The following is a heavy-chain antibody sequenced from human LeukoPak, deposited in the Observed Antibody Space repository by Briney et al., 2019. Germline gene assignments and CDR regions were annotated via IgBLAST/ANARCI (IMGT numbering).Heavy chain of an antibody. J-gene: IGHJ6*03. CDR1: GGSISSGGYY. Sequence: SETLSLTCTVSGGSISSGGYYGSWIRQHPGKGLEWIGYIYYSGSTYYNPSLKSRVTISVDTSKNQFSLKLSSVTAADTAVYYCAREHSSSSGGWVYYLDVWGKGTTVTVSS. CDR3: AREHSSSSGGWVYYLDV. D-gene: IGHD6-6*01. CDR2: IYYSGST. V-gene: IGHV4-31*03.